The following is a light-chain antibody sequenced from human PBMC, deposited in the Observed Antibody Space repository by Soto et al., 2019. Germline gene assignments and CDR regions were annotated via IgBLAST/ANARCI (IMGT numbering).Light chain of an antibody. Sequence: QSVLTQPPSASGTPGQTITISCSGSSTNIGSNYVFWYQHLPGTAPNLLIYRNNQRPSGVPDRFSGSKSGTSASLAISGLRSEDETDYYCAAWDDSLSGVVFGGGTKLTVL. CDR2: RNN. CDR1: STNIGSNY. J-gene: IGLJ2*01. V-gene: IGLV1-47*01. CDR3: AAWDDSLSGVV.